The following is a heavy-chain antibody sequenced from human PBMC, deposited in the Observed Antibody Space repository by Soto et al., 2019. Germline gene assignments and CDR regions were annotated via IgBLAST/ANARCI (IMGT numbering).Heavy chain of an antibody. D-gene: IGHD6-19*01. CDR1: GYTFTSYA. J-gene: IGHJ4*02. CDR2: INAGNGNT. Sequence: QVQLVQSGAEVKKPGASVKVSCKASGYTFTSYAMHWVRQAPGQRLEWMGWINAGNGNTKYSQKFQGRVTITRDTSASTAYMELSSLRSEDTAVYYCARDPIAVAGKIAPFDYWGQGTLVTVSS. V-gene: IGHV1-3*01. CDR3: ARDPIAVAGKIAPFDY.